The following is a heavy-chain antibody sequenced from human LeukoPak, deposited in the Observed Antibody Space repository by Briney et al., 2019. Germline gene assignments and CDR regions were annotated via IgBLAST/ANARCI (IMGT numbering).Heavy chain of an antibody. D-gene: IGHD2-8*01. CDR3: ARWGISYTNDY. V-gene: IGHV3-7*01. J-gene: IGHJ4*02. CDR1: GFTFSSTW. CDR2: INPDGSEK. Sequence: GGSLRLSCAASGFTFSSTWMAWVRQAPGKGLEWVANINPDGSEKYYVDSVKGRFTISRDNAKASLYLQMDNLRAEDTAVYSCARWGISYTNDYWGQGTLVTVSS.